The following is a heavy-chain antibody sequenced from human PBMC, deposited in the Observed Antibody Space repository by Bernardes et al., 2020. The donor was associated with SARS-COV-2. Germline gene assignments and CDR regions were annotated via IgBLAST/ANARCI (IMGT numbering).Heavy chain of an antibody. CDR1: GFTFSTYD. D-gene: IGHD6-13*01. Sequence: GGSLRLSCAASGFTFSTYDMHWVRQTTGKGLEWVSGIGAAGDTYYPDSVKGRFTIPRENAMNSLFLQMNSLRAGDTAVYYCARGAPTGSWFGFDPWGQGTLVTVSS. CDR2: IGAAGDT. J-gene: IGHJ5*02. V-gene: IGHV3-13*01. CDR3: ARGAPTGSWFGFDP.